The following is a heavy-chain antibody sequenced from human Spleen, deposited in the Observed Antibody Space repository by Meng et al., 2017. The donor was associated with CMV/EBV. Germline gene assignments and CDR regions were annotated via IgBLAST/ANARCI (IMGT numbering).Heavy chain of an antibody. J-gene: IGHJ4*02. CDR3: ARGVPAAPYYFDY. CDR2: IYPGDSDT. Sequence: KGSGYSFTTYWIGWVRQMPGKGLEWMGIIYPGDSDTRYSPSFQGQVTISADKSISTAYLQWSSLKASDTAMYYCARGVPAAPYYFDYWGQGTLVTVSS. V-gene: IGHV5-51*01. CDR1: GYSFTTYW. D-gene: IGHD2-2*01.